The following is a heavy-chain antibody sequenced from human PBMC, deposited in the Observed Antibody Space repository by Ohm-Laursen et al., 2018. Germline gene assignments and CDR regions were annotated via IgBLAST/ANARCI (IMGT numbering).Heavy chain of an antibody. CDR3: ARVRSSGSYFDY. CDR1: GFTFSDHY. V-gene: IGHV3-72*01. CDR2: TRNKANSYST. J-gene: IGHJ4*02. D-gene: IGHD1-26*01. Sequence: SLRLSCTAPGFTFSDHYMDWVRQAPGKGLEWVGRTRNKANSYSTEYAASVKGRFTISRDDSKNSLYLQMNSLKTEDTAVYYCARVRSSGSYFDYWGQGTLVTVSS.